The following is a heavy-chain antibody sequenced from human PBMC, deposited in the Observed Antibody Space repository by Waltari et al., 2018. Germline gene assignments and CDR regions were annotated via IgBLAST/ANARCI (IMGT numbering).Heavy chain of an antibody. D-gene: IGHD4-4*01. J-gene: IGHJ5*02. CDR2: INHSGST. CDR3: ARGGRTVTAWGRNRFDP. Sequence: QVQLQQWGAGLLKPSETLSLTCAVYGGSFSGYYWSWIRQPPGKGLEWIGEINHSGSTNDNPSLKSRVTISVDTSKNQFSLKLSSVTAADTAVYYCARGGRTVTAWGRNRFDPWGQGTLVTVSS. CDR1: GGSFSGYY. V-gene: IGHV4-34*01.